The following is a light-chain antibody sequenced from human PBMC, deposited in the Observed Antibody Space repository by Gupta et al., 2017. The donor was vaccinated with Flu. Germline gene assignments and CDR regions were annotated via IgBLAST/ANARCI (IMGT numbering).Light chain of an antibody. CDR1: SSDVGGYND. Sequence: QSALTQPPSASGSPGQSVTISCTGTSSDVGGYNDVSCYQQPPGTPPLLMCDDVSRRPAGPPDFFAANNAGTTALTNVWGNQAEDEADYYYRSYEGSNNWVFGGGTKLTVL. CDR3: RSYEGSNNWV. V-gene: IGLV2-8*01. J-gene: IGLJ3*02. CDR2: DVS.